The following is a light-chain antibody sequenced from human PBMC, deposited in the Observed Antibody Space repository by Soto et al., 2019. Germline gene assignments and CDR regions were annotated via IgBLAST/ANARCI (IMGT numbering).Light chain of an antibody. CDR2: GVS. CDR3: QLYSGPPMT. Sequence: IVLTQSPGTLSLSPGERATLSCRASQSISHKYLAWYQQEPGQAPRLLIHGVSIRATGIPDRFSGSGSGTDFTLTISRLKTEDFALYYCQLYSGPPMTFGQETKVHIK. CDR1: QSISHKY. J-gene: IGKJ1*01. V-gene: IGKV3-20*01.